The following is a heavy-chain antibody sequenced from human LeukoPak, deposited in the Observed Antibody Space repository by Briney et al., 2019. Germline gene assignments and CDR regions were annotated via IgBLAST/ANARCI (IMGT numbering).Heavy chain of an antibody. V-gene: IGHV4-59*08. CDR2: IYYTGSI. CDR1: GGSINSYY. J-gene: IGHJ4*02. Sequence: PSETLSLACTVSGGSINSYYWTWIRQPPGKGLEWIGYIYYTGSINYNPSLKSRVTISVDTSKNQFSLKLSSVTAADTAVYYCARGSTNFDYWGQGTLVTVSS. D-gene: IGHD2-2*01. CDR3: ARGSTNFDY.